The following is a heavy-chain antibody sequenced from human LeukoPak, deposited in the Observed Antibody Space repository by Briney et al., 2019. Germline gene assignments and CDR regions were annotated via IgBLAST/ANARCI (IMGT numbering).Heavy chain of an antibody. V-gene: IGHV3-9*01. CDR1: GFTFDDYA. Sequence: SLRLSCAASGFTFDDYAMHWVRLAPGKGLEWVSGISWNGGNIDYADSVKGRFTISRDNAKNSLYLQMSSLRAQDTALYYCSGGSGFRNAFDIWGQGTMVTVSS. CDR2: ISWNGGNI. D-gene: IGHD2-15*01. J-gene: IGHJ3*02. CDR3: SGGSGFRNAFDI.